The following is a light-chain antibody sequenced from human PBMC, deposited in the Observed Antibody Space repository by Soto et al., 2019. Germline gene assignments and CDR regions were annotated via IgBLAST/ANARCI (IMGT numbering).Light chain of an antibody. CDR2: TIS. V-gene: IGKV1-17*01. J-gene: IGKJ3*01. CDR1: QDIGTS. Sequence: DIQMTQSPSSLSASVGGRVTITCRASQDIGTSLAWFQQKPGTATKRLIYTISDLQSGVPSRFSGGGSGTEFTLTISTLQPEDSATYYCLQHYAFPFTFGPWTKVHV. CDR3: LQHYAFPFT.